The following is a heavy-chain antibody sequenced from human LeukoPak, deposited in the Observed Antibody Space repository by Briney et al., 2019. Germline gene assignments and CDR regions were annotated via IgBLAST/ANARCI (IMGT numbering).Heavy chain of an antibody. CDR2: IYTGGTT. CDR1: GFTVSSNY. CDR3: ATSSGYDYLGFDY. D-gene: IGHD5-12*01. J-gene: IGHJ4*02. V-gene: IGHV3-53*01. Sequence: PGGSLRLSCAASGFTVSSNYMNWVRQAPGKGLEWVSVIYTGGTTYYTDSVKGRFTISRDNSKNTLYLQMNSLRAEDTAVYYCATSSGYDYLGFDYWGQGTLVTVSS.